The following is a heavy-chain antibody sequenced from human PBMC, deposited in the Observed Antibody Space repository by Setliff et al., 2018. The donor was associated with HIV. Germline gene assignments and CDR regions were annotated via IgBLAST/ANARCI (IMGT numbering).Heavy chain of an antibody. Sequence: PGESPKIPCKGSGYSFTSYWIDWVRQMPGKGLEWMGIIYPGDSDTRYSPSFQGQVTISADKPISTAYLQMNSLNTEDTAVYYCNTDSLGYSGYDSRGDYWGQETLVTVSS. V-gene: IGHV5-51*01. J-gene: IGHJ4*02. CDR2: IYPGDSDT. CDR1: GYSFTSYW. CDR3: NTDSLGYSGYDSRGDY. D-gene: IGHD5-12*01.